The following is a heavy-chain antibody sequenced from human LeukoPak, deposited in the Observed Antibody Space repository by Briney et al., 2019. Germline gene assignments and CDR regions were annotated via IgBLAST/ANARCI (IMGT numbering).Heavy chain of an antibody. CDR3: ARGPIFEYFDL. CDR2: ISSNGGST. J-gene: IGHJ2*01. Sequence: GGSLRLSCAASGFTFSSYAMHWVRQAPGKGLEYVSAISSNGGSTYYANSVKGRFTISRDNSKNTMYLQMGSLRAEDMAVYYCARGPIFEYFDLWGRGTLVTVSS. D-gene: IGHD3-9*01. CDR1: GFTFSSYA. V-gene: IGHV3-64*01.